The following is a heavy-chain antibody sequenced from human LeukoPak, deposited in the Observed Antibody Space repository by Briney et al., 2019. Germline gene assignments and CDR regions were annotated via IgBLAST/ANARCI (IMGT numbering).Heavy chain of an antibody. D-gene: IGHD3-22*01. J-gene: IGHJ3*02. CDR3: ARDSDSYDSSGLDAFDM. Sequence: AGSLRLSCAASGFTASANYMSWVRQAPGQGLEWVSLIYTVGTTYYADSVKGRFTISRDNSKNSLYLQMNFLKVEYTALYYCARDSDSYDSSGLDAFDMWGQGTMVTVSS. CDR1: GFTASANY. V-gene: IGHV3-66*02. CDR2: IYTVGTT.